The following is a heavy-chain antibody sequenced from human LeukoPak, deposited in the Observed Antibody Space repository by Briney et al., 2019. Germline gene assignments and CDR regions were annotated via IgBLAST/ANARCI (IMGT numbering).Heavy chain of an antibody. D-gene: IGHD2-8*01. V-gene: IGHV1-18*01. J-gene: IGHJ6*03. CDR2: ISAYNGNT. Sequence: ASVKVSCKASGYTFTSYGISWVRQAPGQGLEWMGWISAYNGNTNYAQKLQGRVTMTTDTSTSTAYMELNSLRSEDTAVYYCASLVGEYCTNGVCYDAGDVVPAYYYYYMDVWGKGTTVTVSS. CDR3: ASLVGEYCTNGVCYDAGDVVPAYYYYYMDV. CDR1: GYTFTSYG.